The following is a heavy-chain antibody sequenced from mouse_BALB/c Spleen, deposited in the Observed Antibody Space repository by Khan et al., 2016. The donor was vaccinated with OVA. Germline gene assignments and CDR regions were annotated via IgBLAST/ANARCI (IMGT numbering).Heavy chain of an antibody. V-gene: IGHV1-7*01. Sequence: VQLQESVAELAKPGASVKMSCKASGYTFINYWILWVKQRPGQGLEWIGYINPSNGDTENNQNFKDKAKLTADKSSRTSYMQMIILTSEDSAVYYCARRGLRWDFDYWGQGTTLPGSS. D-gene: IGHD1-1*02. CDR1: GYTFINYW. CDR3: ARRGLRWDFDY. CDR2: INPSNGDT. J-gene: IGHJ2*01.